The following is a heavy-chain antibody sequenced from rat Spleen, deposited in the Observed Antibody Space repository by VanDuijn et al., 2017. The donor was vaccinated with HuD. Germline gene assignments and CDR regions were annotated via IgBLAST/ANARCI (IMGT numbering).Heavy chain of an antibody. Sequence: QVQLKESGPGLVQPSQTLSLSCTVAGFSLTTHNVHGVRQPPGKGLEWMGVIWNSGGTRYNSALKSRLSISKDTSNRQVFLKVNSLQTEDSATYYCARDKGGQLRGFAYWGQGTLVTVSS. V-gene: IGHV2-41*01. J-gene: IGHJ3*01. D-gene: IGHD1-10*01. CDR3: ARDKGGQLRGFAY. CDR2: IWNSGGT. CDR1: GFSLTTHN.